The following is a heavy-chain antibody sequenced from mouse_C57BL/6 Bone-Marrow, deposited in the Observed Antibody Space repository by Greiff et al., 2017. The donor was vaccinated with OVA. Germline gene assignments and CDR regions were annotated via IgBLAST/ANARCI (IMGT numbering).Heavy chain of an antibody. V-gene: IGHV1-5*01. CDR2: IYPGNSDT. J-gene: IGHJ4*01. CDR1: GYTFTSYW. D-gene: IGHD1-1*01. Sequence: EVQLQQSGTVLARPGASVKMSCKTSGYTFTSYWMHWVKQRPGQGLEWIGAIYPGNSDTSYNQKFKGKAKLTAVTSASTAYMELSSLTNEDSAVYYCTVYYYGSYYAMDYWGQGTSVTVSS. CDR3: TVYYYGSYYAMDY.